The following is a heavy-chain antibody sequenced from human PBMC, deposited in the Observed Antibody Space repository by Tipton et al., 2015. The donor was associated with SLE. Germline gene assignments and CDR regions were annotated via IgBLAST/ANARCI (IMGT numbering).Heavy chain of an antibody. J-gene: IGHJ5*02. D-gene: IGHD3-9*01. CDR1: GFTFSSYW. CDR3: AREYRYDILTGYNWFDP. Sequence: GSLRLSCAASGFTFSSYWMHWVRQAPGKGLVWVSRINIDGRSTSYADSVKGRFTISRDNAKNTLYLQMNSLRAEDTAVYYCAREYRYDILTGYNWFDPWGQGTLVTVSS. V-gene: IGHV3-74*01. CDR2: INIDGRST.